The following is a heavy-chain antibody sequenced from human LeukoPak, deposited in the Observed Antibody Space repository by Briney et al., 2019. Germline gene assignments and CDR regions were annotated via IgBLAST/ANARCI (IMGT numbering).Heavy chain of an antibody. CDR2: INPNSGGT. J-gene: IGHJ6*02. D-gene: IGHD4-17*01. V-gene: IGHV1-2*02. CDR3: ARELSVTTTPKTYYYYGMDV. Sequence: EASVKVSCKASGYTFTSYGISWVRQAPGQGLEWMGWINPNSGGTNYAQKFQGRVTMTRDTSISTAYMELSRLRSDDTAVYYCARELSVTTTPKTYYYYGMDVWGQGTTVTVSS. CDR1: GYTFTSYG.